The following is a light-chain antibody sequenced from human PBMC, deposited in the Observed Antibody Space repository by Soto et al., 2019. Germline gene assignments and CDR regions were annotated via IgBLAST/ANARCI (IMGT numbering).Light chain of an antibody. CDR1: QSVSSY. Sequence: EIVLTQSPATLSLSPGERATLSCRASQSVSSYLAWYQQKPGQAPRLLIYDASNRATGIPARFSGSGSGTDFTLTISILEHEDFAVYYCQQRSNWPITFGQGTRLEIK. V-gene: IGKV3-11*01. CDR2: DAS. CDR3: QQRSNWPIT. J-gene: IGKJ5*01.